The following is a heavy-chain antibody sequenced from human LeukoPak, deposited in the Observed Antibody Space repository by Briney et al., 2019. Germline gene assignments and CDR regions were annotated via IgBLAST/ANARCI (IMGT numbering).Heavy chain of an antibody. V-gene: IGHV4-39*01. CDR3: ARSSGSYYGY. J-gene: IGHJ4*02. CDR2: IYYSGST. Sequence: SETLSLTCAVSGGSISSSNWWSWVRQPPGKGLEWIGSIYYSGSTYYNPSLKSRVTISVDTSKNQFSLKLSSVTAADTAVYYCARSSGSYYGYWGQGTLVTVSS. D-gene: IGHD1-26*01. CDR1: GGSISSSNW.